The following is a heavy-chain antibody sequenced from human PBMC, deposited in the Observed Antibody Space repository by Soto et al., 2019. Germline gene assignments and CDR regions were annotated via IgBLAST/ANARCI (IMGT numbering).Heavy chain of an antibody. V-gene: IGHV1-69*01. J-gene: IGHJ4*02. CDR2: IIPIFGTA. D-gene: IGHD2-21*02. Sequence: QVQLVQSGAEVKKPGSSVKVSCKASGGTFSSYAISWVRQAPGQGLEWMGGIIPIFGTANYAQKFQGRVTITADESTSTAYMELSSLRSEVTAVYYCARDEYCGGDCYSGFNYWGQGTLVTVSS. CDR1: GGTFSSYA. CDR3: ARDEYCGGDCYSGFNY.